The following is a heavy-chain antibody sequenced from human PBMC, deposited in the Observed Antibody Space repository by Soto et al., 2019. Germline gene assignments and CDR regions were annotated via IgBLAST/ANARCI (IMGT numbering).Heavy chain of an antibody. J-gene: IGHJ6*02. V-gene: IGHV1-69*01. D-gene: IGHD5-18*01. CDR1: GGTFSTYA. Sequence: QVHLVQSGAEVKQPGSSVKVSCKASGGTFSTYAINWVRQAPGQGLEWMGGIIPISGTPSYAQKFQGRVTITADESTSTAYMELSSLRSEDTAVYYCATGRGYSYARRFLSGFDVWGQGTTVTVSS. CDR3: ATGRGYSYARRFLSGFDV. CDR2: IIPISGTP.